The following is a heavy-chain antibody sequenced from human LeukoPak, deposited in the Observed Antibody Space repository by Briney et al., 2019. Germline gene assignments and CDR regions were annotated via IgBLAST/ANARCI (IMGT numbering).Heavy chain of an antibody. CDR2: INPSGGST. CDR1: GFTFSSYG. Sequence: GGSLRLSCAASGFTFSSYGMHWVRQAPGQGLEWMGIINPSGGSTSYAQKFQGRVTMTRDTSTSTVYMELSSLRSEDTAVYYCARAWWLLSSLAAAGYWGQGTLVTVSS. J-gene: IGHJ4*02. D-gene: IGHD6-13*01. CDR3: ARAWWLLSSLAAAGY. V-gene: IGHV1-46*01.